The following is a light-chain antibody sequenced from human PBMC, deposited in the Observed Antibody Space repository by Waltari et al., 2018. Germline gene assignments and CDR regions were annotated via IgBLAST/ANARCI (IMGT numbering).Light chain of an antibody. Sequence: QSALTQPASVSGSPGQSITISCTGTSSDVGGYNYVSWYQQHPGKAPKLMIYDVSNRPSGVSKRFSGSKSGTTASLTISGLQAEDEADYYCSSYTSSSTLWVFGGGTKLTVL. CDR2: DVS. V-gene: IGLV2-14*03. CDR3: SSYTSSSTLWV. J-gene: IGLJ3*02. CDR1: SSDVGGYNY.